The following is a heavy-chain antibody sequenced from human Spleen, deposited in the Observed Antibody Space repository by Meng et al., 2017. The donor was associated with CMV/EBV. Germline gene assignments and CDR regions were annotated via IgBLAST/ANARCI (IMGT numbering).Heavy chain of an antibody. CDR1: GFTFSSYE. J-gene: IGHJ6*02. D-gene: IGHD2-2*01. V-gene: IGHV3-48*03. CDR2: ISSSGSTI. Sequence: GESLKISCAASGFTFSSYEMNWVRQAPGKGLEWVSYISSSGSTIYYADSVKGRFTISRDNAENSLYLQMNSLRAEDTAVYYCARDKECSSTNCSPTDYYYYYGMDVWGRGTTVTVSS. CDR3: ARDKECSSTNCSPTDYYYYYGMDV.